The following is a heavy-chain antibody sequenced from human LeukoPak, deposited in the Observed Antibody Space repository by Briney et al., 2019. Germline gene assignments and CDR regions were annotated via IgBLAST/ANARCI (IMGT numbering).Heavy chain of an antibody. D-gene: IGHD6-6*01. CDR2: IYPGDSDT. V-gene: IGHV5-51*01. CDR1: GHSFTSYW. CDR3: ARHVQLVRLYYYYYYMDV. J-gene: IGHJ6*03. Sequence: GESLKISCKGSGHSFTSYWIGWVRQMPGKGLEWMGIIYPGDSDTRYSPSFQGQVTISADKSISTAYLQWSSLKASDTAMYYCARHVQLVRLYYYYYYMDVWGKGTTVTVSS.